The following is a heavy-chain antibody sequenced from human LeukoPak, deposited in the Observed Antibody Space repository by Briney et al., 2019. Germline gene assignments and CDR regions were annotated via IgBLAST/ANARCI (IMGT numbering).Heavy chain of an antibody. J-gene: IGHJ6*03. CDR2: ISSSSSYI. CDR1: GFTLSSYS. V-gene: IGHV3-21*01. D-gene: IGHD1-26*01. CDR3: ARGAVGATISSYMDV. Sequence: GGSLRLSCAASGFTLSSYSMNWVRQAPGKGLEWVSSISSSSSYIYYADSVKGRFTISRDNAKNSLYLQMNSLRAEDTAVYYCARGAVGATISSYMDVWGKGTTVTVSS.